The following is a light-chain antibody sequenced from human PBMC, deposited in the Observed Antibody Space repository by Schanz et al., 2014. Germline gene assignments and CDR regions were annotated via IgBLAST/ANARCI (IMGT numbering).Light chain of an antibody. J-gene: IGLJ3*02. CDR3: AAWDDRLTSWL. V-gene: IGLV1-47*01. CDR1: SSNIGKNY. CDR2: KNN. Sequence: QSVLTQPPSASGTPGQRVTISCSGSSSNIGKNYVYWYQRLPGAAPKFLIYKNNQRPSWVPARFSASKSGSSASLDISGLRSEDEAEYFCAAWDDRLTSWLFGGGTKLTVL.